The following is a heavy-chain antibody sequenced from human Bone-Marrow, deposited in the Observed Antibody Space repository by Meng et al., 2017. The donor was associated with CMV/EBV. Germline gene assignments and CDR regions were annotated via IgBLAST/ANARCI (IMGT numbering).Heavy chain of an antibody. D-gene: IGHD5-12*01. Sequence: QVQLVQSGAEVHKTGSSGKVSCKAAAGTFSSYAISWVRQAPGQVLEWMGGIIPIFGTAHDAQQFQGRVTITADESTSTAYMELSSLRSEDTAVYYCARALGDIGLDYWGQGTLVTVSS. CDR2: IIPIFGTA. CDR3: ARALGDIGLDY. CDR1: AGTFSSYA. J-gene: IGHJ4*02. V-gene: IGHV1-69*01.